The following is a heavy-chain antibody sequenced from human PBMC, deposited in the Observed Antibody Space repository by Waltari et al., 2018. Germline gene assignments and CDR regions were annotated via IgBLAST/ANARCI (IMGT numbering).Heavy chain of an antibody. CDR3: ARLGCSSTSCYPDGY. Sequence: AEVKKPGESLRISCKGSGYSFTSYWISWVRQMPGKGLEWMGRIDPSDSYTNYSPSFQGHVTISADKSISTAYLQWSSLKASDTAMYYCARLGCSSTSCYPDGYWGQGTLVTVSS. J-gene: IGHJ4*02. V-gene: IGHV5-10-1*01. CDR1: GYSFTSYW. CDR2: IDPSDSYT. D-gene: IGHD2-2*01.